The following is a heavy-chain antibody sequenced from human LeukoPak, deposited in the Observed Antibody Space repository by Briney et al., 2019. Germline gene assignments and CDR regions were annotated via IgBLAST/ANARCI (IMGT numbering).Heavy chain of an antibody. CDR2: INPRGGST. J-gene: IGHJ4*02. D-gene: IGHD3-10*01. Sequence: ASVKVSCKASGYTFTSYGISWVRQAPGQGLEWMAVINPRGGSTSYAQKFQDRVTMTRDMSTNTVYMELSSLRSEDPAVYYCARDQGTLKLRGYYGSGSSSYWGQGTLVTVSS. CDR3: ARDQGTLKLRGYYGSGSSSY. CDR1: GYTFTSYG. V-gene: IGHV1-46*01.